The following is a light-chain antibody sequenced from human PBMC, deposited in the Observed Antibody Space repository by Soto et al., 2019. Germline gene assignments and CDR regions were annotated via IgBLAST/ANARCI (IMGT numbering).Light chain of an antibody. CDR3: QQCRNWPLT. CDR2: DAS. CDR1: QNVYNN. V-gene: IGKV3-15*01. Sequence: EIVMTKSPATLSESPGEGATLSCKASQNVYNNLAWYQQRPGQPPRLLIYDASTGSTGISARFSGSGYGTEFSLTISSLQCEDFTDYFCQQCRNWPLTFGGGTKVEIK. J-gene: IGKJ4*01.